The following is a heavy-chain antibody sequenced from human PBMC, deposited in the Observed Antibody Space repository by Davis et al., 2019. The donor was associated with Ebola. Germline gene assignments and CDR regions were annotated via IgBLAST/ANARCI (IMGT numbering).Heavy chain of an antibody. D-gene: IGHD3-22*01. CDR3: ARASGYYATSLDY. CDR2: ISSSRSTI. J-gene: IGHJ4*02. CDR1: GFNFGDYA. Sequence: GGSLRLSCTPAGFNFGDYAMAWVRQAPGKGLEWVSYISSSRSTIHYADSVKGRFTISRDNAKNSLYLQMNSLRAGDTAVYYCARASGYYATSLDYWGQGTLVTVSS. V-gene: IGHV3-48*01.